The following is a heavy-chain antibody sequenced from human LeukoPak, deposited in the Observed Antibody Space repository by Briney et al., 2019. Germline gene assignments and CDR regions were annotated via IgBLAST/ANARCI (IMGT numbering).Heavy chain of an antibody. D-gene: IGHD4-17*01. CDR3: ARVARYGDYIGGSDY. V-gene: IGHV3-21*01. J-gene: IGHJ4*02. CDR1: GFTFNTYS. CDR2: ISTSSIYI. Sequence: TGGSLRLSCSASGFTFNTYSMNWVRQAPGKGLEWVSSISTSSIYIYYADSLKGRFTISRDNAKNSLFLQMNSLRAEDTAVYYCARVARYGDYIGGSDYWGQGALVTVSS.